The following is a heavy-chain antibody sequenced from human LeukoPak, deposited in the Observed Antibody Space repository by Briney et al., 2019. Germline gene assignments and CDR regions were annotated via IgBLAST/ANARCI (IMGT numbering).Heavy chain of an antibody. CDR2: INPNSGGT. J-gene: IGHJ4*02. D-gene: IGHD3-22*01. CDR3: ARDNSYYDSSGYDY. CDR1: GYTFTGYY. V-gene: IGHV1-2*02. Sequence: ASVKVSCKASGYTFTGYYMHWVRQAPGQGLEWMGWINPNSGGTNYAQKFQGMVTMTRDTSISTAYMELSRLRSDDTAVYYCARDNSYYDSSGYDYWGQGTLVTVSS.